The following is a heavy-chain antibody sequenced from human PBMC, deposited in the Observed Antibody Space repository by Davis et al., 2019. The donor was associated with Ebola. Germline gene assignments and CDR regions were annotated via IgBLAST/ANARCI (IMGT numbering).Heavy chain of an antibody. J-gene: IGHJ4*02. CDR2: IGDTSDRK. CDR1: GFTFNNYW. D-gene: IGHD4-23*01. V-gene: IGHV3-23*01. Sequence: GGSLRLSCEASGFTFNNYWMSWVRQVPGQGLEWVSAIGDTSDRKFYADSVKGRFTISRDNSKNMLYLEMSSLTVEDAALYYCAKDRGYYGGNSEDWGPGTLVTVSS. CDR3: AKDRGYYGGNSED.